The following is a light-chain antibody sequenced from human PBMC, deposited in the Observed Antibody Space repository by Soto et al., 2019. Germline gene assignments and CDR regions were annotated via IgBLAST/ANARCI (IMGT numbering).Light chain of an antibody. CDR3: QQRNNWPPGT. Sequence: EIVLTQSPGTLSLSPGERATLSCRASQTVSSNYLAWFQQKGGQAPRLLIFGASSRAAGIPDRFSGSVSGTDFTLTISSLEPEDFAVYYCQQRNNWPPGTFGQGTRLEIK. CDR1: QTVSSNY. CDR2: GAS. V-gene: IGKV3D-20*02. J-gene: IGKJ5*01.